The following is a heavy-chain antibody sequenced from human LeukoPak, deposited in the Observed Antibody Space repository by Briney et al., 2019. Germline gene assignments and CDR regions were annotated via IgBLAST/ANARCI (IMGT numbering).Heavy chain of an antibody. Sequence: PSETLSLTCAVYGGSFSGYYWSWIRQPPGKGLEWIGEINHSGSTNYNPSLKSRVTISVDTSKNQFSLKLSSVTAADTAVHYCARLSITMVRGVDYWGQGTLVTVSS. CDR2: INHSGST. J-gene: IGHJ4*02. D-gene: IGHD3-10*01. CDR1: GGSFSGYY. CDR3: ARLSITMVRGVDY. V-gene: IGHV4-34*01.